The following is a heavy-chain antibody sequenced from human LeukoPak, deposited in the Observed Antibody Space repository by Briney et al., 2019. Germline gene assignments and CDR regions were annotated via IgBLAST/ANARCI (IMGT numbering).Heavy chain of an antibody. V-gene: IGHV4-59*01. Sequence: PSETLSLTCTVSGGSISSYYWSRIRQPPGKGLEWIGYIYYSGSTNYNPSLKSRVTISVDTSKNQFSLKLSSVTVADTAVYYCARAGYGSSSWYVDYWGQGTLVTVSS. D-gene: IGHD6-13*01. CDR1: GGSISSYY. J-gene: IGHJ4*02. CDR2: IYYSGST. CDR3: ARAGYGSSSWYVDY.